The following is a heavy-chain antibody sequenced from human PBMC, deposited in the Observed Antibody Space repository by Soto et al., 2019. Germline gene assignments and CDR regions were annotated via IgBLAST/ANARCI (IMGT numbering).Heavy chain of an antibody. D-gene: IGHD4-4*01. Sequence: SVTQSLTCAVSGDSVYLYYCSWSRQSPEKGLEWIGYIYYSGSTRYNPSLQSRVTISLDTSNSQISLNLTSVTAADTPIYYCTRHVLRSNQFDSWGQGILDTVSS. CDR1: GDSVYLYY. J-gene: IGHJ4*02. CDR3: TRHVLRSNQFDS. V-gene: IGHV4-59*08. CDR2: IYYSGST.